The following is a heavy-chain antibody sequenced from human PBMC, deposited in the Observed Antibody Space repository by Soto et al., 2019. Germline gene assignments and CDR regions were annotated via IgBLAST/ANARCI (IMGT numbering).Heavy chain of an antibody. CDR2: INHSGST. J-gene: IGHJ6*02. V-gene: IGHV4-34*01. Sequence: SETLSLTCAVYGVSFSGYYWIWIRQPPGKGLEWIGEINHSGSTNYNPSLKSRVTISVDTSKNQFSLKLSSVTAADTAVYYCARGGITMVRGVIEYYYYYYGMDVWGQGTTVTVSS. CDR3: ARGGITMVRGVIEYYYYYYGMDV. CDR1: GVSFSGYY. D-gene: IGHD3-10*01.